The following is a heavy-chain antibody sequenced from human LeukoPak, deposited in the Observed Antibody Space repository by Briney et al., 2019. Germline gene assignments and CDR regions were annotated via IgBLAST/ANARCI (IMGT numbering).Heavy chain of an antibody. V-gene: IGHV3-7*01. CDR1: GFTFSSYW. D-gene: IGHD6-13*01. CDR3: ARAIGRYSSSWSFDY. CDR2: IKQDGSEK. J-gene: IGHJ4*02. Sequence: GGSLRLSCAASGFTFSSYWMSWVRQAPGKGLEWVANIKQDGSEKYYVDSVKGRFTISRNNAKNSLYLQMNSLRAEDTAVYYCARAIGRYSSSWSFDYWGQGTLVTVSS.